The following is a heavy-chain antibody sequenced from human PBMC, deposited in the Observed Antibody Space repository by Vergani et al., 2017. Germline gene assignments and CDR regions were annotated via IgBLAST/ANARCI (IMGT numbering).Heavy chain of an antibody. CDR2: IDPSDSYT. CDR3: ARKVNYYGSGSYYNPFDY. V-gene: IGHV5-10-1*03. Sequence: EVQLVQSGAEVKKPGESLRISCKGSGYSFTSYWISWVRQMPGKGLEWMGRIDPSDSYTNYSPSFQGHVTISADKSISTAYLQWSSLKASDTAMYYCARKVNYYGSGSYYNPFDYWGQGTLVTVSS. J-gene: IGHJ4*02. D-gene: IGHD3-10*01. CDR1: GYSFTSYW.